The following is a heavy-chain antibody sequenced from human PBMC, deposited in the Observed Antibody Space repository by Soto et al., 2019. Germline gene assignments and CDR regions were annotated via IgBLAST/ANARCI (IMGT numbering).Heavy chain of an antibody. CDR1: GGSISSSSYY. CDR3: ARHRPRGYGDDYAFGI. J-gene: IGHJ3*02. CDR2: IYYSGST. Sequence: QLQLQESGPGLVKPSETLSLTCTVSGGSISSSSYYWGWIRQPPGQGLEWMGSIYYSGSTSYHPTLGRRDRTALDMSKKQLALKLCSEAAADTGVYYCARHRPRGYGDDYAFGIRGPGT. D-gene: IGHD4-17*01. V-gene: IGHV4-39*01.